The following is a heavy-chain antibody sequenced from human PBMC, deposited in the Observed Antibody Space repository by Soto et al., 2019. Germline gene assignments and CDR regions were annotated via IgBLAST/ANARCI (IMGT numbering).Heavy chain of an antibody. CDR1: GFTVSSNY. D-gene: IGHD6-13*01. Sequence: PGGSLRLSCAASGFTVSSNYMSWVRQAPGKGLEWVSVIYSGGSTYYADSVKGRFTISRDNSKNTLYLQMNSLRAEDTAVYYCARASFWYPPIHLRLQSQYYFDYWGQGTLVTVSS. CDR3: ARASFWYPPIHLRLQSQYYFDY. J-gene: IGHJ4*02. V-gene: IGHV3-53*01. CDR2: IYSGGST.